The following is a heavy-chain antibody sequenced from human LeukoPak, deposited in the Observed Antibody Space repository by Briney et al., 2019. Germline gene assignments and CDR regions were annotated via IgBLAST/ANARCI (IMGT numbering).Heavy chain of an antibody. CDR3: ARFTIFGVVLFDY. V-gene: IGHV1-69*13. D-gene: IGHD3-3*01. J-gene: IGHJ4*02. Sequence: ASVKVSCKASGGTFSSYAISWVRQAPGQGLEWMGGVIPIFGTANYAQKFQGRVTITADESTSTAYMELRSLRSDDTAVYYCARFTIFGVVLFDYWGQGTLVTVSS. CDR2: VIPIFGTA. CDR1: GGTFSSYA.